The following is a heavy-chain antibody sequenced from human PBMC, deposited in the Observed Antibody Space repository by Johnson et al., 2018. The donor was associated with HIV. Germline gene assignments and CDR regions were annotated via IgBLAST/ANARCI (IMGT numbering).Heavy chain of an antibody. CDR3: ARDQIAAAGAFDI. D-gene: IGHD6-13*01. J-gene: IGHJ3*02. V-gene: IGHV3-30*14. CDR2: ISYDGSNK. CDR1: GFTFSSYA. Sequence: QVQLVESGGGVVQPGRSLRLSCAASGFTFSSYAMHWVRQAPGKGLEWVAVISYDGSNKYYANSVKGRFTISRDNSKNTLYLQMNSLRAEDTAVYYCARDQIAAAGAFDIWGQGTMVTVSS.